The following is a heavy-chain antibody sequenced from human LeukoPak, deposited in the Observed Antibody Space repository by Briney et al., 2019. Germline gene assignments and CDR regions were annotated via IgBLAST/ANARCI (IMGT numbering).Heavy chain of an antibody. CDR1: GYTFTSYY. CDR2: INPSGGST. Sequence: ASVKVSCKASGYTFTSYYMHWVRQAPGQGLEWMGIINPSGGSTSYAQKFQGRVTMTRDTSTSTVYMELSSLRSEDTAVYYCARDWLGIAVASGNWFDPWGQGTQVTVSS. CDR3: ARDWLGIAVASGNWFDP. J-gene: IGHJ5*02. V-gene: IGHV1-46*01. D-gene: IGHD6-19*01.